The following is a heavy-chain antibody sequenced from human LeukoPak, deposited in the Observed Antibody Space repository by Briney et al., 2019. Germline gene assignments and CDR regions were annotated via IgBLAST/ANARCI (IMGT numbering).Heavy chain of an antibody. D-gene: IGHD2-15*01. CDR2: INDDGRST. CDR3: ARVVVPNLNWFDP. Sequence: GSLRLSCAASGFTFRSYWMHWVRQAPGKGLVGVSRINDDGRSTSYADSVKGRFTISRDNAKNTLYLQMNSLTAEDTAVYYCARVVVPNLNWFDPWGQGTLVTVSS. J-gene: IGHJ5*02. CDR1: GFTFRSYW. V-gene: IGHV3-74*01.